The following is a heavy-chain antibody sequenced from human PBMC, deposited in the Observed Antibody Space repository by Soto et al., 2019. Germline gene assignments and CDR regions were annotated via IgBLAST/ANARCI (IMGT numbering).Heavy chain of an antibody. CDR2: ISPVNGHT. CDR1: GYTFINFG. J-gene: IGHJ5*02. Sequence: QVQLVQSGTEVKKPGASVKVSCKTSGYTFINFGIGWVRQAPGQGLEWMGWISPVNGHTHYAQKFQGRVSLTTDTSTSTAFLELRSLTYDDTAVYYCAREPPRATAGLNYFDPWGQGTLVTVSS. CDR3: AREPPRATAGLNYFDP. V-gene: IGHV1-18*01. D-gene: IGHD6-13*01.